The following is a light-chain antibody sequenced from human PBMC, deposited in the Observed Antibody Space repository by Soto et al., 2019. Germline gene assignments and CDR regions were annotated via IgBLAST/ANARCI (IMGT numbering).Light chain of an antibody. Sequence: QSALTQPASVSGSPGQSITISCTGTSSDVGGYHYVSGYQQHPGKAPKLMIYDVSTRPSGVSNRFSGSKSGNTASLTISGLQAEDEADYYCSSYTSSSTLYVFGTGTKLTVL. CDR1: SSDVGGYHY. CDR3: SSYTSSSTLYV. CDR2: DVS. J-gene: IGLJ1*01. V-gene: IGLV2-14*01.